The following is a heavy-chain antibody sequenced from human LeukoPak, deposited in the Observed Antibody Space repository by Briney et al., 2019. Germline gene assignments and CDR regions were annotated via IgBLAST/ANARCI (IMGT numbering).Heavy chain of an antibody. Sequence: GGSLRLSCAASGFTFGSYWMTWVRQAPGKGLEWVANIKQDGTEKYYVDSVKGRFTISRDNVKKSLYLQMNSLRAEDTAVYYCARARWHSSGWWTNDYWGQGTLVTVSS. CDR3: ARARWHSSGWWTNDY. CDR2: IKQDGTEK. V-gene: IGHV3-7*01. D-gene: IGHD6-19*01. J-gene: IGHJ4*02. CDR1: GFTFGSYW.